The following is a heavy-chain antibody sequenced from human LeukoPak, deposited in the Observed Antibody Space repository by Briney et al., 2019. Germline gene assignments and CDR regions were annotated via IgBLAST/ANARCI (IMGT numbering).Heavy chain of an antibody. V-gene: IGHV4-34*01. Sequence: PSETLSLTCAVYGGSLSGYYWSWIRQPPGKGLEWVGEINHSGSTNYNPSLKSRVTISVDTSKNQFSLKLSSVTAADTAVYYCARHLYYYDSSSFDIWGQGTMVTVSS. CDR1: GGSLSGYY. CDR2: INHSGST. CDR3: ARHLYYYDSSSFDI. J-gene: IGHJ3*02. D-gene: IGHD3-22*01.